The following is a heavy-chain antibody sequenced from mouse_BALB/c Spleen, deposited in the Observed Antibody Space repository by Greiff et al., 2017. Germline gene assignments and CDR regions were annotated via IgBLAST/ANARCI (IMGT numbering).Heavy chain of an antibody. D-gene: IGHD2-3*01. CDR3: ARLGGYSAWFAY. J-gene: IGHJ3*01. Sequence: EVQVVESGGGLVKPGGSLKLSCAASGFAFSSYDMSWVRQTPEKRLEWVAYISSGGGSTYYPDTVKGRFTISRDNAKNTLYLQMSSLKSEDTAMYYGARLGGYSAWFAYWGQGTLVTVSA. CDR1: GFAFSSYD. CDR2: ISSGGGST. V-gene: IGHV5-12-1*01.